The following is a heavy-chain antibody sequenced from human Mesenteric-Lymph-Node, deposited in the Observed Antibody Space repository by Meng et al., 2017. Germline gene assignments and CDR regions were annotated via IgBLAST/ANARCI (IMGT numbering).Heavy chain of an antibody. CDR2: ISAYNGNT. D-gene: IGHD3-22*01. CDR1: GYTFTSYG. CDR3: AWHYDSSGYSEIDY. J-gene: IGHJ4*02. V-gene: IGHV1-18*01. Sequence: ASVKVSCKASGYTFTSYGISWVRQAPGQGLEWMGWISAYNGNTNYAQKLQGRVTMTTDTSTSTAYMELRSLRSEDTAVYYCAWHYDSSGYSEIDYWGQGTLVTVSS.